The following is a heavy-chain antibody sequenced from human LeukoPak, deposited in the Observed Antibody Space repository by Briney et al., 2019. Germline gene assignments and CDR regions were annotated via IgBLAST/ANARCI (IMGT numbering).Heavy chain of an antibody. Sequence: KPGASVKVSCKAAGYTFTKYGISWVRQAPGQGLEWMGWISTYNGNTKYAQNLQGRVTMTADTSTSTAYMELRSLRSDDTAVYYCARLLWYYYDSSGYCDYWGHGTLVTVSS. V-gene: IGHV1-18*01. J-gene: IGHJ4*01. CDR1: GYTFTKYG. CDR2: ISTYNGNT. D-gene: IGHD3-22*01. CDR3: ARLLWYYYDSSGYCDY.